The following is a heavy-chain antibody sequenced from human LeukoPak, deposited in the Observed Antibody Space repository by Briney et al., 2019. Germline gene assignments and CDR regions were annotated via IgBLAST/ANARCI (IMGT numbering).Heavy chain of an antibody. D-gene: IGHD6-19*01. V-gene: IGHV3-21*01. CDR2: ISSSSYI. Sequence: PGGSLRLSCAASGFTFSSYSMNWVRQAPGKGLEWVSSISSSSYIYYADSVKGRFTISRDNAKNSLYLQMNSLRAEDTAVYYCARVWGIAVAGSSSVDYWGQGTLVTVSS. J-gene: IGHJ4*02. CDR3: ARVWGIAVAGSSSVDY. CDR1: GFTFSSYS.